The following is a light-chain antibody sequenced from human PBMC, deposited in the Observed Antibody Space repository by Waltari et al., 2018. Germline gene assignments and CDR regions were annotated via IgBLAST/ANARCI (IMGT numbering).Light chain of an antibody. Sequence: DIQMTQSPSTLSASEGDRVTITCRTSQNINSWLAWYQQKPGKAPKLLIYKASSLESGVPSRFSGSGSGTEFTLTITSLQPDDFATYFCQHYNNYSPWTFGQGTKVEVK. CDR2: KAS. V-gene: IGKV1-5*03. CDR3: QHYNNYSPWT. J-gene: IGKJ1*01. CDR1: QNINSW.